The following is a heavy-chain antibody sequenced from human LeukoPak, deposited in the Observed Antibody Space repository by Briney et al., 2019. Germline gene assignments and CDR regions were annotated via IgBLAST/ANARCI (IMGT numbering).Heavy chain of an antibody. CDR1: GYTFTGYY. J-gene: IGHJ4*02. D-gene: IGHD2-2*01. CDR3: ARDSRHIVVVPAAIRFYY. Sequence: RASVKVSCKASGYTFTGYYIHWVRQAPGQGLEWMGWINPNSGGTNYAQKFQGRVTMTRDTSISTAYMELSRLRSDDTAVYYCARDSRHIVVVPAAIRFYYWGQGTLVTVSS. V-gene: IGHV1-2*02. CDR2: INPNSGGT.